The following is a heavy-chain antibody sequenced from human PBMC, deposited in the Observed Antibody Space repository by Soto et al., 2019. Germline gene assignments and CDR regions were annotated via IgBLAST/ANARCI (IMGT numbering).Heavy chain of an antibody. D-gene: IGHD3-10*01. Sequence: QITLKESGPTLVKPTQTLTLTCTFSGFSLSTSGVGVGWIRQPPGKALEWLALIYWDDDKRYSPSLKSRLTITKDTSNNQVVLTMTNMDPVYTATYYCARSESPMVRGADKMGYFDYWGQGTLVTVSS. CDR1: GFSLSTSGVG. J-gene: IGHJ4*02. CDR2: IYWDDDK. CDR3: ARSESPMVRGADKMGYFDY. V-gene: IGHV2-5*02.